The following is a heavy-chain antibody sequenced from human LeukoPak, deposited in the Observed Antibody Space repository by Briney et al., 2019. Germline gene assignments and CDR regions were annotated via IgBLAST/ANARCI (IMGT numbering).Heavy chain of an antibody. CDR2: INPNSGGT. Sequence: ASVKVSCKASGYTFTGYYIHWVRQAPGQGLEWMGWINPNSGGTNYAQKFQGRVTMTRDTSISTAYMELSRLRSDDTAVYYCARGSWYVHWFDPWGQGTLVTVSS. V-gene: IGHV1-2*02. D-gene: IGHD6-13*01. CDR3: ARGSWYVHWFDP. J-gene: IGHJ5*02. CDR1: GYTFTGYY.